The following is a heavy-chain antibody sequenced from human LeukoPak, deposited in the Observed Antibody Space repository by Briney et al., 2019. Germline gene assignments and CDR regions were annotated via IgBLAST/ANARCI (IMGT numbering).Heavy chain of an antibody. CDR1: GFTVSGHP. Sequence: GGSLRLSCAASGFTVSGHPMSWVRQAPGKGLEWVSVIYRGGNTYYADSVKGRFTISTDNAKNSLYLQMNGLRAEDTAVYYCARGPSSQFRTDYWGQGTLVTVSS. D-gene: IGHD2-2*01. CDR2: IYRGGNT. CDR3: ARGPSSQFRTDY. V-gene: IGHV3-53*01. J-gene: IGHJ4*02.